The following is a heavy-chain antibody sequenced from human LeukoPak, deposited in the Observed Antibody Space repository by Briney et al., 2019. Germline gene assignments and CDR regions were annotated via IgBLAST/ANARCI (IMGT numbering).Heavy chain of an antibody. CDR1: GFTFSSYS. CDR3: ATTLSGWSPPQTSYYSYYMDV. D-gene: IGHD6-19*01. Sequence: GGSLRLSCAASGFTFSSYSMNWVRQAPGKGLEWVSYISSSSSTIYYADSVKGRFTISRDNDKKSLYLQMNSLRVDDPAVCYCATTLSGWSPPQTSYYSYYMDVWGKGTTVTISS. CDR2: ISSSSSTI. V-gene: IGHV3-48*01. J-gene: IGHJ6*03.